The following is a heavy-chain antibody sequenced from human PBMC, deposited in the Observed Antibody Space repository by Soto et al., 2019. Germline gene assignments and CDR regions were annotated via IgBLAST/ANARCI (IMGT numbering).Heavy chain of an antibody. CDR3: ARDRESIVLMVYAIGWFDP. CDR1: GYTFTGYY. Sequence: VSCKASGYTFTGYYMHWVRQAPGQGLEWMGWINPNSGGTNYAQKFQGRVTMTRDTSISTAYMELSRLRSDDTAVYYCARDRESIVLMVYAIGWFDPWGQGTLVTVSS. V-gene: IGHV1-2*02. CDR2: INPNSGGT. J-gene: IGHJ5*02. D-gene: IGHD2-8*01.